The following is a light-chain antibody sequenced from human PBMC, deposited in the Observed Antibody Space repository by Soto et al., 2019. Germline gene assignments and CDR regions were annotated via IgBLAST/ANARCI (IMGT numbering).Light chain of an antibody. CDR2: GAY. V-gene: IGKV1-33*01. CDR1: QDISNH. CDR3: QQCGNLPPT. Sequence: DLQMTQSPSSLSASVGDRVTITCQASQDISNHLNWYQQTSGTAPKLLIYGAYNLETGVPSRFTGSQSGTHFTFTITSLQPEDVATYFCQQCGNLPPTFGGGTKVEI. J-gene: IGKJ4*01.